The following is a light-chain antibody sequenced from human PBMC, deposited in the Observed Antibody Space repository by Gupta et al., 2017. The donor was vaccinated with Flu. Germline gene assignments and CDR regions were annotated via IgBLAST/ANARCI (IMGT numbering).Light chain of an antibody. CDR3: AAWDDSLTAWV. V-gene: IGLV1-44*01. Sequence: QSVLTQPPSASGTPGPTVTVSCSGSSSNIGSKTVNWYQQFSGTAPRLLIYYNNRRPSGVPDRFSGSTSGSSASLAISGLQSEDEATYFCAAWDDSLTAWVFGGGTQLTVL. J-gene: IGLJ3*02. CDR2: YNN. CDR1: SSNIGSKT.